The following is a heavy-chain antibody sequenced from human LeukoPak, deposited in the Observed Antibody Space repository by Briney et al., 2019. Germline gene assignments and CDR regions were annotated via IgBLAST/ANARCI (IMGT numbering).Heavy chain of an antibody. D-gene: IGHD2-2*02. CDR3: AREVLDCSSTSCYKHFDH. CDR2: IYYSGST. V-gene: IGHV4-31*03. CDR1: GGSISSGGYY. Sequence: ASETLSLTCTVSGGSISSGGYYWSWIRQHPGKGLEWIGYIYYSGSTYYNPSLKSRVIISVDTSKNQFSLKLSSVTAADTAVYYCAREVLDCSSTSCYKHFDHWGQGTLVTVSS. J-gene: IGHJ4*02.